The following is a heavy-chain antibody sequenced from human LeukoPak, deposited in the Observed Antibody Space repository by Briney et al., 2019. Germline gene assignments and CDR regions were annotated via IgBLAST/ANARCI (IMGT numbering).Heavy chain of an antibody. CDR2: IYYGGST. CDR3: ARSGAVAGTPLAN. Sequence: SETLSLNCTVSGGSISRNSDYWGWIRQPPGKGLEWIGSIYYGGSTYYNPSLKSRVTISIDTSKNQFSLKLSSVSVADTGVYYCARSGAVAGTPLANWGQGTLVTVSS. D-gene: IGHD6-19*01. V-gene: IGHV4-39*07. CDR1: GGSISRNSDY. J-gene: IGHJ4*02.